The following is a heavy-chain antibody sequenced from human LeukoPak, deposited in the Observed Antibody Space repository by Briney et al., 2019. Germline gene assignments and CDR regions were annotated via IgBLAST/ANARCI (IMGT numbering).Heavy chain of an antibody. Sequence: ASVKVSCKASGYTFSGYYTHWVRQAPGQGLEWMGWINPNSGGTNYAQKFQGRVTMTRDTSISTAYMELSRLRSDDTAVYYCARRASSTLYNFDYWGQRTLVTVSS. V-gene: IGHV1-2*02. CDR1: GYTFSGYY. CDR3: ARRASSTLYNFDY. D-gene: IGHD2-2*01. CDR2: INPNSGGT. J-gene: IGHJ4*02.